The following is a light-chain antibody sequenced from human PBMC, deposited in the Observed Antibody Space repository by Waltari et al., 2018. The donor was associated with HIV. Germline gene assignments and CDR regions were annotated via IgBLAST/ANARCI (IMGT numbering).Light chain of an antibody. V-gene: IGKV4-1*01. CDR3: QQYYNTPFT. CDR1: QNLIYCSNNKNY. J-gene: IGKJ5*01. CDR2: WAS. Sequence: DIVMTQSPDSLAVSLGERATIKCRSRQNLIYCSNNKNYLGWYQQKPGQRPRLLIYWASTRESGVPVRFNGIGSGTYFTLTISSLQAEYVAVYYCQQYYNTPFTFGQGTLLAIK.